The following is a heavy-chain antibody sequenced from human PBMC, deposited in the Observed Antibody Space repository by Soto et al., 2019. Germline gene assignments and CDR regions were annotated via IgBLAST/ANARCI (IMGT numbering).Heavy chain of an antibody. D-gene: IGHD3-16*01. CDR2: IIPLFGTT. J-gene: IGHJ4*02. V-gene: IGHV1-69*13. CDR3: ATNNRASYNFDY. Sequence: SVKVSCKAFGGTFSSYAISWVRQAPGQGLEWMGGIIPLFGTTNYAPKFQGRVAITADERARTAYMDLSSLKSEDTAVYYCATNNRASYNFDYWGQGTLVTVSS. CDR1: GGTFSSYA.